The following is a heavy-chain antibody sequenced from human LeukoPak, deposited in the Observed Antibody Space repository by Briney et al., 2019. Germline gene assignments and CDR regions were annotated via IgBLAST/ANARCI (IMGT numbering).Heavy chain of an antibody. V-gene: IGHV4-61*02. Sequence: PSETLSLTCTVSGGSITSGRYYWSWSRQPAGKGLEWFGRIYTSGSTNYNPSLKSRVTISVDTSKNQFSLKLSSETAADTAVFYCASRSGVVVAGPSWFDPWDQGTVVTVSS. D-gene: IGHD6-19*01. J-gene: IGHJ5*02. CDR2: IYTSGST. CDR3: ASRSGVVVAGPSWFDP. CDR1: GGSITSGRYY.